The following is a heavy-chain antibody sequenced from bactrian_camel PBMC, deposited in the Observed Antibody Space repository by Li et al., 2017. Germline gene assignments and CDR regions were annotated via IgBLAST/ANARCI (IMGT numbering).Heavy chain of an antibody. CDR3: TFKIVPKY. D-gene: IGHD2*01. Sequence: HVQLVESGGGSVQAGRSLKLSCATSGGIFSSCGVGWYRQYPEKERELVASISSDGTTQYADSVKGRFTISRDNAKNTLYLQMNSLKLDDTAMYYCTFKIVPKYWGRGTQVTVS. V-gene: IGHV3S57*01. CDR2: ISSDGTT. CDR1: GGIFSSCG. J-gene: IGHJ4*01.